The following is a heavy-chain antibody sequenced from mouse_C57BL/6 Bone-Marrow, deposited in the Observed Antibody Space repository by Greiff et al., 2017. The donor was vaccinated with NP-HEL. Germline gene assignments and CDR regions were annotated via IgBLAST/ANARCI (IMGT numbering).Heavy chain of an antibody. J-gene: IGHJ4*01. D-gene: IGHD2-4*01. CDR2: IDPSDSYT. V-gene: IGHV1-69*01. CDR3: ARGDYDVNYYAMDY. CDR1: GYTFTSYW. Sequence: QVQLQQPGAELVMPGASVKLSCKASGYTFTSYWMHWAKQRPGQGLEWIGEIDPSDSYTNYNQKFKGKSTLTVDKSSSTAYMQLSSLTSEDSAVYYCARGDYDVNYYAMDYWGQGTSVTVSS.